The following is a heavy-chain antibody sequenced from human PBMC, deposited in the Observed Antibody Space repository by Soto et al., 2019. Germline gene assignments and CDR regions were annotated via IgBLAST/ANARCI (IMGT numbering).Heavy chain of an antibody. CDR1: GFTFSRYL. Sequence: GGSLRLSCAASGFTFSRYLMHWVRQAPGKGLVWVSLISSDGSTANYADSVKGRFTISRDNARNTLYQQMNSLRAEETAVYYCASRDLCIGLDYWGQGTLVTVSS. CDR2: ISSDGSTA. J-gene: IGHJ4*02. CDR3: ASRDLCIGLDY. D-gene: IGHD2-15*01. V-gene: IGHV3-74*01.